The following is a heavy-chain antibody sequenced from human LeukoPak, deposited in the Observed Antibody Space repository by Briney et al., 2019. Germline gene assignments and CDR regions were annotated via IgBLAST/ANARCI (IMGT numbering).Heavy chain of an antibody. CDR2: MNPNSGNT. CDR1: GYTFTSHD. J-gene: IGHJ5*02. V-gene: IGHV1-8*01. CDR3: ARGHITMVRGIINRYNWFDP. D-gene: IGHD3-10*01. Sequence: ASVKVSCKASGYTFTSHDINWVRQATGQGLEGLGWMNPNSGNTGYAQKLQGRVTMTRNTSISTAYMELSSLRPEDTAVYYCARGHITMVRGIINRYNWFDPWGQGTLVTVSS.